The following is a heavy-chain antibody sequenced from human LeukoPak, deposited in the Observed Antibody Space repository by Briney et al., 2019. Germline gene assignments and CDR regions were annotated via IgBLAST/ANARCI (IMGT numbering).Heavy chain of an antibody. V-gene: IGHV3-7*01. J-gene: IGHJ5*02. D-gene: IGHD5-12*01. CDR3: ATRGYSGYSSMIT. CDR1: GFTFGAHS. CDR2: IKQDGSEK. Sequence: GGSLRLSCTGSGFTFGAHSMAWVRQAPGKGLEWVANIKQDGSEKYYVDSVKGRFTISRDNAKNSLYLQMNSLRAEDTAVYYCATRGYSGYSSMITWGQGTLVTVSS.